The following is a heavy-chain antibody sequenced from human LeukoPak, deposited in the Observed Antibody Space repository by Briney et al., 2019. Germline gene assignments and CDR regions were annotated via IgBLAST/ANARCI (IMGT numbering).Heavy chain of an antibody. D-gene: IGHD6-19*01. CDR3: ATYSSGWYRGAFDY. J-gene: IGHJ4*02. CDR2: IYYSGST. CDR1: GGSISSSSYY. Sequence: PSETLSLTCTVSGGSISSSSYYWGWIRQPPGKGLEWIGSIYYSGSTYYNPSLKSRVTISVDTSKNQFSLKLSSVTAADTAVYYCATYSSGWYRGAFDYWGQGTLVTVSS. V-gene: IGHV4-39*01.